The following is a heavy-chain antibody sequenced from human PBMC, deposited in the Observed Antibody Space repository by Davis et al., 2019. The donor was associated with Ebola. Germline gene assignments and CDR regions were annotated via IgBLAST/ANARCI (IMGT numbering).Heavy chain of an antibody. CDR3: AKGSIAVALFDC. J-gene: IGHJ4*02. CDR2: ISSRATTI. D-gene: IGHD6-19*01. CDR1: GFTFNNYA. Sequence: GESLKISCAASGFTFNNYAMSWVRQAPGKGLEWDSVISSRATTIYYADSVRGRFTISRDNSKNTLYLQMNSLRAEDTAVYHCAKGSIAVALFDCWGQGTLVTVSS. V-gene: IGHV3-23*01.